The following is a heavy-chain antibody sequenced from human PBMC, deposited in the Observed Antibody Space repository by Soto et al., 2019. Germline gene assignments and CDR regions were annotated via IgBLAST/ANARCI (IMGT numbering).Heavy chain of an antibody. CDR1: GFTFSSYA. CDR2: ISGSGGST. CDR3: AKDLDGSGSYYPAMGMDV. Sequence: EVQLLESGGGLVQPGGSLRLSCAASGFTFSSYAMSWVRQAPGKGLEWVSAISGSGGSTYYADSVKGRFTISRDNTKNTLYLQMNSLIAEDTAVYYCAKDLDGSGSYYPAMGMDVWGQGTTVTVSS. V-gene: IGHV3-23*01. J-gene: IGHJ6*02. D-gene: IGHD3-10*01.